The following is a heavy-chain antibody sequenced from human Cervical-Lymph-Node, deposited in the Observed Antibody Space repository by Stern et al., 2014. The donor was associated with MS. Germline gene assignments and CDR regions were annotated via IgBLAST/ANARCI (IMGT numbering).Heavy chain of an antibody. CDR2: IAPNSGGT. Sequence: QVQLVQSGAEVMKPGASLKVPCKTSGYTFTAFPIHWVRQAPGQGLEWMGRIAPNSGGTLYLPTFEGRILMTRDTSISTAYMEISRLRSDDTAVYYCARISLQAAGRRSYALDVWGQGTTVTVSS. V-gene: IGHV1-2*06. CDR1: GYTFTAFP. D-gene: IGHD6-13*01. J-gene: IGHJ6*02. CDR3: ARISLQAAGRRSYALDV.